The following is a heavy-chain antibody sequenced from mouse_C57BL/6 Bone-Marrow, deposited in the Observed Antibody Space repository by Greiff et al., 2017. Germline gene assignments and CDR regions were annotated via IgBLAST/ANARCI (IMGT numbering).Heavy chain of an antibody. Sequence: VQLQQSGAELARPGASVKLSCKASGYTFTSYGISWVKQRTGQGLEWIGEIYPRSCNTYYNAKFKGKATLTADKSSSTAYMELRSLTSEDSAVYFCARSRASDWGQGTSVTVSS. J-gene: IGHJ4*01. CDR3: ARSRASD. CDR1: GYTFTSYG. CDR2: IYPRSCNT. V-gene: IGHV1-81*01. D-gene: IGHD6-1*01.